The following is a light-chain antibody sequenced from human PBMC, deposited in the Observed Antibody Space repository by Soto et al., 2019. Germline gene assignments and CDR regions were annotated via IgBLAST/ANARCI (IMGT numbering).Light chain of an antibody. CDR1: QRVSSH. CDR2: DAS. CDR3: QQPSDSPLL. J-gene: IGKJ4*01. Sequence: EMVLTQSPATLSFSPGERATLSCRSSQRVSSHLTWYQHILGQAPRLLIYDASTRSNVIAARFSGSGSGTDFTLHISSLEPDDFALCYCQQPSDSPLLFGGGTPV. V-gene: IGKV3-11*01.